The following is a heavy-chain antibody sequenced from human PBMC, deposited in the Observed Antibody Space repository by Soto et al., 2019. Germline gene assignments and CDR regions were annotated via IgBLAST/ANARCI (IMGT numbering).Heavy chain of an antibody. CDR3: ARVKDLGRYYFDY. D-gene: IGHD1-26*01. CDR2: INHSGST. Sequence: TLSLTCAVYGGSFSGYYWSWIRQPPGKGLEWIGEINHSGSTNYNPSLKSRVTISVDTSKNQFSLKLSSVTAADTAVYYCARVKDLGRYYFDYWGQGTLVTVSS. CDR1: GGSFSGYY. J-gene: IGHJ4*02. V-gene: IGHV4-34*01.